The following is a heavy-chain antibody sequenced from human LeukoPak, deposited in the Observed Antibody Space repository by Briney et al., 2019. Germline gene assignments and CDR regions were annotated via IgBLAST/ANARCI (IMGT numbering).Heavy chain of an antibody. V-gene: IGHV1-3*01. CDR3: ARRVVPAASDAFDI. J-gene: IGHJ3*02. CDR1: GYTFTSYA. D-gene: IGHD2-2*01. Sequence: ASVKVPCKASGYTFTSYAMHWVRQAPGQRLEWMGWINAGNGNTKYSQKFQGRVTITRDTSASTAYMELSSLRSEDTAVYYCARRVVPAASDAFDIWGQGTMVTVSS. CDR2: INAGNGNT.